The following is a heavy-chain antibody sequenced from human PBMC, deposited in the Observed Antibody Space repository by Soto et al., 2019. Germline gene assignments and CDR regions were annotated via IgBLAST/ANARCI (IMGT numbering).Heavy chain of an antibody. D-gene: IGHD5-18*01. CDR1: GGSISSGGYS. Sequence: QLQLQESGSGLVKPSQTLSLTCAVSGGSISSGGYSWSWIRQPPGKGLEWIGYIYHSGSTYYNPSLKSRLTISVDRTKNQFSLKLSSVTAADTAVYYCARVGSYRYGLHLDYWGQGTLVTVSS. CDR2: IYHSGST. J-gene: IGHJ4*02. CDR3: ARVGSYRYGLHLDY. V-gene: IGHV4-30-2*01.